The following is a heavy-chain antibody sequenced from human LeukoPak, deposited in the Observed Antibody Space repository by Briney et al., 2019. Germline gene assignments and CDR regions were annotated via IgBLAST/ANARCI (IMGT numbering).Heavy chain of an antibody. CDR2: MNPNSGGS. CDR1: GYTFTDYY. D-gene: IGHD3-9*01. J-gene: IGHJ4*02. CDR3: ARVGSYYDILTGYYRAHNYFDY. V-gene: IGHV1-2*02. Sequence: WASVTVSCMASGYTFTDYYLHWVRQAPGQGLEWMGWMNPNSGGSNRAERSQDRATMTRDTSISTAYMELSRLTSDDTAVYYCARVGSYYDILTGYYRAHNYFDYWGQGTMVTVSS.